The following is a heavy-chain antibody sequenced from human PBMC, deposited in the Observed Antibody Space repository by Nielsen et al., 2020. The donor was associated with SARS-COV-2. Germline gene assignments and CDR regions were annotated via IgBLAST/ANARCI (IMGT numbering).Heavy chain of an antibody. CDR2: IYTSGST. D-gene: IGHD3-3*01. J-gene: IGHJ4*02. V-gene: IGHV4-4*07. CDR3: ASGLEWLLD. Sequence: SETLSLTCTVSGGSISDHYWNWIRQLAGKGQEWIGRIYTSGSTNYNPSFKSRVSMSVDTSKNQFSLNLSSVTAADTAVYYCASGLEWLLDWGQGTLVTVSS. CDR1: GGSISDHY.